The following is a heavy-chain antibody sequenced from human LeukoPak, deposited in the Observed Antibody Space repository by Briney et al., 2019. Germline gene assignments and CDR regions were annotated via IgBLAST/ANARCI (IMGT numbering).Heavy chain of an antibody. CDR2: ISGSGGST. Sequence: PGGSLRLSCAASGFTFSNHGMNWVRQAPGKGLEWVSAISGSGGSTYYADSVKGRFTVSRDNSKNTLYLQMNSLRAEDTAVYYCAKDKGYGSHGSSYFDYWGQGTLVTVSS. D-gene: IGHD6-13*01. CDR3: AKDKGYGSHGSSYFDY. J-gene: IGHJ4*02. CDR1: GFTFSNHG. V-gene: IGHV3-23*01.